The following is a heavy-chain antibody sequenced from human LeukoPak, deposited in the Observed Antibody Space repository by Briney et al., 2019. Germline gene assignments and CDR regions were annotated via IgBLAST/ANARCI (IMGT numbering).Heavy chain of an antibody. D-gene: IGHD3-22*01. J-gene: IGHJ4*02. CDR1: GYSISSGYY. V-gene: IGHV4-38-2*02. CDR3: ARNLYYYDSSAQGY. CDR2: IYHSGST. Sequence: SETLSLTCTVSGYSISSGYYWGWIRQPPGKGLEWIGSIYHSGSTYYNPSLKSRVTISVDTSKNQFSLKLSSVTAADTAVYYCARNLYYYDSSAQGYWGQGTLVTVSS.